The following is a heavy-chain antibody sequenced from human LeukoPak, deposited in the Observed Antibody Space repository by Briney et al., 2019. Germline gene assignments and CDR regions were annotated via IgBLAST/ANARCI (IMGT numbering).Heavy chain of an antibody. D-gene: IGHD4-23*01. CDR2: VNHGGST. CDR1: GGSLSGYY. Sequence: PSETLSLTCAAYGGSLSGYYWSWIRQPPGKGLEWIGEVNHGGSTNYNPSLKSRVNISVATSRNQFSLDLRSVTAADTTVYYCARDMDYGGNSIWYFDLWGRGALVTVSS. J-gene: IGHJ2*01. CDR3: ARDMDYGGNSIWYFDL. V-gene: IGHV4-34*01.